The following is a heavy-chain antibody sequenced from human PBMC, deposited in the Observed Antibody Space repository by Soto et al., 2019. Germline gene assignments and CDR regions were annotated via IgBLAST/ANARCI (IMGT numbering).Heavy chain of an antibody. Sequence: SETLSLTCTVSGGSISSYYWSWIRQPAGKGLEWIGRIYTSGSTNYNPSLKSRVTMSVDTSKNQFSLKLSSVTAADTAVYYCARDGPDYYGSGSYAAYGMDVWGRGTTVTVSS. V-gene: IGHV4-4*07. CDR2: IYTSGST. CDR1: GGSISSYY. D-gene: IGHD3-10*01. J-gene: IGHJ6*02. CDR3: ARDGPDYYGSGSYAAYGMDV.